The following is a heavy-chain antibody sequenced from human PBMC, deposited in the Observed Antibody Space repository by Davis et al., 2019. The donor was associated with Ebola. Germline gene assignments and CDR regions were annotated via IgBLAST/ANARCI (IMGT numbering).Heavy chain of an antibody. D-gene: IGHD6-6*01. CDR3: ARDTPSIAALFEYYYYGMDV. CDR2: ISAYNGNT. J-gene: IGHJ6*04. V-gene: IGHV1-18*01. CDR1: GYTFTSYG. Sequence: ASVKVSCKASGYTFTSYGISWVRQAPGQGLEWMGWISAYNGNTNYAQKLQGRVTMTTDTSTSTAYMELRSLRSDDTAVYYCARDTPSIAALFEYYYYGMDVWGKGTTVTVSS.